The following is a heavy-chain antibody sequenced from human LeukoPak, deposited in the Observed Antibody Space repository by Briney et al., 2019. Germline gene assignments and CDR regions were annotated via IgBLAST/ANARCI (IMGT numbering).Heavy chain of an antibody. J-gene: IGHJ4*02. CDR3: AKDDHGGSGWRDYYDY. V-gene: IGHV3-23*01. Sequence: GGSLRLSCAASGFTFSTYAMSWVRQAPGKGLEWVSAISGSGGSTYYADSVKGRFTISRDNSRNTLSLQMNSLRAEDTAVYYCAKDDHGGSGWRDYYDYWGQGTLVTVSS. CDR1: GFTFSTYA. D-gene: IGHD6-19*01. CDR2: ISGSGGST.